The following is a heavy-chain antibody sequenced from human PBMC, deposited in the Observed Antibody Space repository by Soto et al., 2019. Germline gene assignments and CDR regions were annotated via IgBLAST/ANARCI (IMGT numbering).Heavy chain of an antibody. J-gene: IGHJ3*02. CDR2: IIPILGIA. CDR1: GGTFSSYT. D-gene: IGHD3-16*01. CDR3: ARWGAPWDAFDI. Sequence: ASVKVSCKASGGTFSSYTISWVRQAPGQGLEWMGRIIPILGIANYAQKFQGRVTITADKSTSTAYMELSSLRSEDTAVYYCARWGAPWDAFDIWGQGTMVTVSS. V-gene: IGHV1-69*02.